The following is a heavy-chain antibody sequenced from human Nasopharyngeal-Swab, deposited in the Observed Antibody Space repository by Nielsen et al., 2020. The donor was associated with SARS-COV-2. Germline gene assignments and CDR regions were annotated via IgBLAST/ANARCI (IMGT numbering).Heavy chain of an antibody. CDR3: ARDQWLVHYFDY. Sequence: ASVKDSCKASGYTFINYGLSWLRQAPGQGLEWVGWISANNGNTTYAQNFRGRVTMTTDTSTSTAYMELRSLRSDDTAISYCARDQWLVHYFDYWGQGTLVTVSS. CDR1: GYTFINYG. J-gene: IGHJ4*02. D-gene: IGHD6-19*01. CDR2: ISANNGNT. V-gene: IGHV1-18*04.